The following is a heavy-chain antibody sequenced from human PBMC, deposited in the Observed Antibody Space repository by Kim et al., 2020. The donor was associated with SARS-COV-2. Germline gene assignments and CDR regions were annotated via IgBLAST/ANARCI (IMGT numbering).Heavy chain of an antibody. CDR3: ARGSPRVIWFGESNWFDP. Sequence: ASVKVSCKASGYTFTSYAMNWVRQAPGQGLEWMGWINTNTGNPTYAQGFTGRFVFSLDTSVSTAYLQICSLKAEDTAVYYCARGSPRVIWFGESNWFDPWGQGTLVTVFS. CDR2: INTNTGNP. D-gene: IGHD3-10*01. V-gene: IGHV7-4-1*01. CDR1: GYTFTSYA. J-gene: IGHJ5*02.